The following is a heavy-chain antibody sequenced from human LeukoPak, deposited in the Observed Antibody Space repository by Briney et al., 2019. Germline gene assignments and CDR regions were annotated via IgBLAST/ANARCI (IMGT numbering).Heavy chain of an antibody. J-gene: IGHJ3*02. CDR2: INPNSGGT. D-gene: IGHD6-19*01. V-gene: IGHV1-2*02. CDR3: ASVGYSSGWYGSGAFDI. Sequence: GASVKVSCKASGYTFTGYYMHWVRQAPGQGLERMGWINPNSGGTNYAQKFQGRVTMTRDTSISTAYMELSRLRSDGTAVYYCASVGYSSGWYGSGAFDIWGQGTMVTVSS. CDR1: GYTFTGYY.